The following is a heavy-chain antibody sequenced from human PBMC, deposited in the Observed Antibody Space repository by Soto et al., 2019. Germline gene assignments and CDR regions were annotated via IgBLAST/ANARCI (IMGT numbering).Heavy chain of an antibody. D-gene: IGHD5-18*01. J-gene: IGHJ4*02. Sequence: VGSLRLSCAASGFTFSSYWMSWVRQAPGKGLEWVANIKQDGSEKYYVDSVKGRFTISRDNAKNSLYLQMNSLRAEDTAVYYCATNDVDTAMIPPTFDYWGQGTLVTVSS. CDR2: IKQDGSEK. CDR1: GFTFSSYW. CDR3: ATNDVDTAMIPPTFDY. V-gene: IGHV3-7*01.